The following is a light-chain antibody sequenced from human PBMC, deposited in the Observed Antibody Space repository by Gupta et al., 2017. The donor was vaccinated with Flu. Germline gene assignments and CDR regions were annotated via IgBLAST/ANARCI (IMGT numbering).Light chain of an antibody. V-gene: IGKV1-6*01. J-gene: IGKJ2*01. Sequence: AIQMTQSTSSLSALLGDTVTLTGRASQGIGDALAWLQQRPGKAPKPLIYAASQLQSGVPSRFSASGSGTVFTLTISSLQPNDSATYYRLQDSNPPYSFGQGTKLEIK. CDR2: AAS. CDR1: QGIGDA. CDR3: LQDSNPPYS.